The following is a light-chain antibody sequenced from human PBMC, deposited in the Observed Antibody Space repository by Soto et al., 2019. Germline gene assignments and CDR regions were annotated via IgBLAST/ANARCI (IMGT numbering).Light chain of an antibody. J-gene: IGKJ1*01. Sequence: DIRLTQSPSTLSASVGDTVTITCRASQSITTWLAWYQQKPGKGPNLLIYKASTLVSGVPARFSGGGSGTEFTLNITGLQPDYCATDDCQQYNSYFRTFGQGTKVQVK. V-gene: IGKV1-5*03. CDR1: QSITTW. CDR3: QQYNSYFRT. CDR2: KAS.